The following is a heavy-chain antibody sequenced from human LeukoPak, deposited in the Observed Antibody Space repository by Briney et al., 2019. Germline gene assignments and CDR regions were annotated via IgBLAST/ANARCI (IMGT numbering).Heavy chain of an antibody. J-gene: IGHJ4*02. Sequence: PSETLSLTCTVSGGSISSSRYYWGWIRQPPGKGLEWIGRIYYSGSTDYNPSLKSRVTIAVDTSKNQFSLKLTSVTAADTAVYYCARLTDYWGQGTLVTVPS. CDR1: GGSISSSRYY. CDR3: ARLTDY. V-gene: IGHV4-39*01. CDR2: IYYSGST.